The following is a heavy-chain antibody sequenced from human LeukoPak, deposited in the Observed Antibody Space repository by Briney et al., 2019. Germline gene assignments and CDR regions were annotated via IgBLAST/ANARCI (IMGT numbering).Heavy chain of an antibody. D-gene: IGHD3-22*01. J-gene: IGHJ5*02. Sequence: SETLSLTCTVSGGSISSYYWSWIRQPPGKGLEWIGYTYYSGSTNYNPSLKSRVTISVDTSKNQFSLKLSSVTAADTAVYYCARDRGSGYYYKGWFDPWGQGTLVTVSS. CDR1: GGSISSYY. V-gene: IGHV4-59*01. CDR2: TYYSGST. CDR3: ARDRGSGYYYKGWFDP.